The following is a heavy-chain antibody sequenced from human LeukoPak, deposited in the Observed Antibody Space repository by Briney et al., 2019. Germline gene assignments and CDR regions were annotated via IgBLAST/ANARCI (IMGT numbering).Heavy chain of an antibody. J-gene: IGHJ5*02. D-gene: IGHD3-9*01. V-gene: IGHV3-74*01. CDR2: INSDGSST. CDR3: AREYQLRYFNWLSEGYNWFDP. CDR1: GFTFSSYW. Sequence: GGSLRLSCAASGFTFSSYWMDWVRQAPGKGLVWVSRINSDGSSTSYADSVKGRFTISRDNAKNTLYLQMNSLRAEDTAVYYCAREYQLRYFNWLSEGYNWFDPWGQGTLVTVSS.